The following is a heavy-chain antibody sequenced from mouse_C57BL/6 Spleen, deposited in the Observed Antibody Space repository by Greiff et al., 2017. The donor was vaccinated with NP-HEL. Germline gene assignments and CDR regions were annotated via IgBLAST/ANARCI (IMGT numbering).Heavy chain of an antibody. Sequence: EVKLLESGPGLVKPSQSLSLTCSVTGYSITSGYYWNWIRQFPGNKLEWMGYISYDGSNNYNPSLKNRISITRDTSKNQFFLKLNSVTTEDTATYYCARIYDGYYRYFDVWGTGTTVTVSS. CDR2: ISYDGSN. V-gene: IGHV3-6*01. CDR1: GYSITSGYY. CDR3: ARIYDGYYRYFDV. D-gene: IGHD2-3*01. J-gene: IGHJ1*03.